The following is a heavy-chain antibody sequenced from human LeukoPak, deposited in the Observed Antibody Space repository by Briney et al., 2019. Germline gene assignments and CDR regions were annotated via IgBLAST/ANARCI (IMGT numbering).Heavy chain of an antibody. CDR1: GGSISSNNYY. D-gene: IGHD3-22*01. CDR2: INYGGTT. CDR3: ARAHSGYLGNGYYFEY. V-gene: IGHV4-39*07. J-gene: IGHJ4*02. Sequence: SETLSLTCTVSGGSISSNNYYWSWIRQPPGREMEWIASINYGGTTYYNPSLKSRVTISVDTSKNQFSLKLSSVTAADTAVYYCARAHSGYLGNGYYFEYWGQGTLVTVSS.